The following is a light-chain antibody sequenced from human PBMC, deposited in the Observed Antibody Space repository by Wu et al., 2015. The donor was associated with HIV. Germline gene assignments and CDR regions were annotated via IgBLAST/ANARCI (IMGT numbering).Light chain of an antibody. CDR1: QSVYDK. Sequence: EIVMTQSPATLSVSPGERATLSCRASQSVYDKLAWYQQKRGQAPRLLIYGASIRATGVPARFSGSGSGTEFSLTISSPQSEDFAVYYCQQYYKWPPLTFGGDRGGDQT. J-gene: IGKJ4*01. CDR3: QQYYKWPPLT. CDR2: GAS. V-gene: IGKV3-15*01.